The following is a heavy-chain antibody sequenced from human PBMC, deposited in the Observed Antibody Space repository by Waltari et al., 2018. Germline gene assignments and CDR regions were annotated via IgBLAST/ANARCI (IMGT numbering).Heavy chain of an antibody. J-gene: IGHJ4*02. V-gene: IGHV3-66*02. CDR3: ARGRVNYGDYPD. D-gene: IGHD4-17*01. Sequence: EVQLVESGGGLVQPGESLRLSCAASGFTVRSNYLSCVRQAPGKGLEWVSVIYYGGNTYYADSGKGRFTVSSDNSKNTLYLQMNSLRPEDTAVYYCARGRVNYGDYPDWGQGTLVTVSS. CDR2: IYYGGNT. CDR1: GFTVRSNY.